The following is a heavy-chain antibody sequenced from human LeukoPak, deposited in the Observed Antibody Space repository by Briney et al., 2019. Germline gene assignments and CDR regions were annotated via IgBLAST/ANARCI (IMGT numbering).Heavy chain of an antibody. CDR2: ISYIGST. Sequence: SETLSLTCAVSADSFSSHYWTWIRQPPGKGLEGIGYISYIGSTNYNPSLKSRVTISIDTSKNQFYLKLSSVTAADTAVYYCARDLVTVTKGFDIWGQGTMVSVSS. J-gene: IGHJ3*02. D-gene: IGHD4-17*01. CDR3: ARDLVTVTKGFDI. V-gene: IGHV4-59*11. CDR1: ADSFSSHY.